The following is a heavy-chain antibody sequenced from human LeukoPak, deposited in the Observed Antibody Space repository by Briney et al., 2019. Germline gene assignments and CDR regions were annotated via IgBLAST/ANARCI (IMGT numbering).Heavy chain of an antibody. D-gene: IGHD4/OR15-4a*01. J-gene: IGHJ4*02. CDR2: ISSSTNYI. V-gene: IGHV3-21*01. Sequence: PGGSLRLSCAASGFTFSSYNMNWVRQAPGEGLEWVSSISSSTNYIYYADSLKGRFTISRDNAKNSLYLQMNSLTAEDTAVYYCATLRTTPYYFDYWGQGTLVTVSS. CDR1: GFTFSSYN. CDR3: ATLRTTPYYFDY.